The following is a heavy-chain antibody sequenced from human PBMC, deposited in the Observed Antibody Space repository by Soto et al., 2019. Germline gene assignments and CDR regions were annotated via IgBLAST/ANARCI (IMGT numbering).Heavy chain of an antibody. CDR3: ARGDTMVRGVNAFEI. D-gene: IGHD3-10*01. V-gene: IGHV3-13*01. Sequence: LRLSCAASGFTFSSYDMHWVRQATGKGLEWVSAIGTAGDTYYPGSVKGQFTITRENAKNSLYLQMNSLRAGDTAVYYCARGDTMVRGVNAFEIWGQGTMVTVS. J-gene: IGHJ3*02. CDR1: GFTFSSYD. CDR2: IGTAGDT.